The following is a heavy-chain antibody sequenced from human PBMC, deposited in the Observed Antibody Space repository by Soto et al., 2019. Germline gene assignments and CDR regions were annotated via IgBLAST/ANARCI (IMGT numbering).Heavy chain of an antibody. J-gene: IGHJ6*02. D-gene: IGHD3-10*01. CDR1: GYTFTSYG. CDR2: ISAYNGNT. Sequence: ASVKVSCKASGYTFTSYGISWVRQAPGQGLEWMGWISAYNGNTNYARKLQGRVTMTTDTSTSTAYMELRSLRSDDTAVYYCARDLITMVRGVTDYYYGMDVWGQGTTVTVSS. CDR3: ARDLITMVRGVTDYYYGMDV. V-gene: IGHV1-18*01.